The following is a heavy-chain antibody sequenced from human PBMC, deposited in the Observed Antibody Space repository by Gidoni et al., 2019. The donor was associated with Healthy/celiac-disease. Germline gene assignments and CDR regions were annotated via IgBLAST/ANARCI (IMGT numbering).Heavy chain of an antibody. CDR2: IYHSGST. V-gene: IGHV4-4*02. CDR3: ARVGAGRDGYNRVDY. Sequence: QVQLQESGPGLVKPSVTLSLTCAVSGGSISISNWWSWVRQPPGKGREWIGEIYHSGSTNYTPSLKSRVTISVDKSKNQFSLKLSSVTAAETAVYYCARVGAGRDGYNRVDYWGQGTLVTVSS. D-gene: IGHD5-12*01. CDR1: GGSISISNW. J-gene: IGHJ4*02.